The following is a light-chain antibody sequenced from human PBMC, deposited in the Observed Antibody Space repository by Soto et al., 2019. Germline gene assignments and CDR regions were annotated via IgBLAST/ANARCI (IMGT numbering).Light chain of an antibody. CDR1: QSISSW. Sequence: DIQMTQSPSTLSASVGDRVTITCRASQSISSWLAWYQQKPGAAPKVLIYHASKWQSGVPSRFSGSGSGTEFTLTISSLQPDDFATYYCQHYNSYSEAFGQGTKVDI. J-gene: IGKJ1*01. V-gene: IGKV1-5*01. CDR3: QHYNSYSEA. CDR2: HAS.